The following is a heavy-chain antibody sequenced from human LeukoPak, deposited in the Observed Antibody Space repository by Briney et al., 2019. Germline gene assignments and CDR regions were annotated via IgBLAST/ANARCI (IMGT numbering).Heavy chain of an antibody. CDR2: INSDGSTT. V-gene: IGHV3-74*01. D-gene: IGHD2-2*02. CDR1: GFRFSSYW. J-gene: IGHJ5*01. CDR3: ARASHYTIPFDS. Sequence: GGSLRLTCAASGFRFSSYWKHWVRQAPGTGLVWVSRINSDGSTTSYADSVKGRFTISRDNAKNTVYLQMNRLRAEDTAVYYCARASHYTIPFDSWGQGTLVTVSS.